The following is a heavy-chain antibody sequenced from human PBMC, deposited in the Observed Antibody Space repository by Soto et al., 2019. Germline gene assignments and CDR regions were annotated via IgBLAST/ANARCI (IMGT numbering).Heavy chain of an antibody. J-gene: IGHJ4*02. CDR1: GFTFSSYS. V-gene: IGHV3-48*01. CDR3: ARTLERRYFDY. CDR2: ISSSSSTI. D-gene: IGHD1-1*01. Sequence: GGSLRLSCAASGFTFSSYSMNWVRQAPGKGLEWVSYISSSSSTIYYADSVKGRFTISRDNAKNSLYLQMNSLRAEDTAVYYCARTLERRYFDYWGQGTLVTVAS.